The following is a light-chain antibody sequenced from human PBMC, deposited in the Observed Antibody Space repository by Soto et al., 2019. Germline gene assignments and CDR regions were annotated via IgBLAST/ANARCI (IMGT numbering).Light chain of an antibody. CDR2: GAS. V-gene: IGKV3-20*01. Sequence: EIVLTQSPGTLSLSPGERATLSCRASQSVGITYLAWYQQKPGQAPRLLIYGASSRPTGIPDRFSGSGSGTEFTLTISRLEPEDFAVYYCQQYGRSPLLTFGGGTKVEIK. CDR1: QSVGITY. J-gene: IGKJ4*01. CDR3: QQYGRSPLLT.